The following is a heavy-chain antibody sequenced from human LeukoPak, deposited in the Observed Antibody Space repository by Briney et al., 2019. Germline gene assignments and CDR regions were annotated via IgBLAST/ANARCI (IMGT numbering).Heavy chain of an antibody. V-gene: IGHV4-59*01. CDR1: GGSISSYY. Sequence: SETLSLTCTVSGGSISSYYWSWIRQPPGKGLEWIGYIYYSGSTNYNPSLKSRVTMSVDTSKNQFSLKLSSVTAADTAVYYCARRRDGYNAGFDYWGQGTLVTVSS. J-gene: IGHJ4*02. CDR3: ARRRDGYNAGFDY. D-gene: IGHD5-24*01. CDR2: IYYSGST.